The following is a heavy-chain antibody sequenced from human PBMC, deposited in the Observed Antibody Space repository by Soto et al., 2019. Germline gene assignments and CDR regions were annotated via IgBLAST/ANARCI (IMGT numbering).Heavy chain of an antibody. CDR1: GLTFSSYA. V-gene: IGHV3-23*01. Sequence: GGSLGLSCAASGLTFSSYAMSWVRQAPGKGLEWVSVISDSGGRTYYADSVKGRFTISRDNSTNTLYLQMNSLRAEDTAVYYCGKDGTRSPYSNKGPYYYGMDVWAQGTTVTVSS. CDR3: GKDGTRSPYSNKGPYYYGMDV. CDR2: ISDSGGRT. J-gene: IGHJ6*02. D-gene: IGHD4-4*01.